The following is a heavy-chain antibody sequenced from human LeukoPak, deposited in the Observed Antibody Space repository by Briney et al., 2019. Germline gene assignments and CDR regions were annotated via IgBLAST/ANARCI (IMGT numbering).Heavy chain of an antibody. Sequence: PSETLSLTCTVSGGSVSSTSYFWSWIRQPPGKGLEWIGYIYYSGNTHYNPSLKSRVTISIDTSKNQFSLRLSSVTAADTAVYYCARGDPSVFDCWGQGTLVTVSS. CDR2: IYYSGNT. CDR1: GGSVSSTSYF. CDR3: ARGDPSVFDC. V-gene: IGHV4-61*01. J-gene: IGHJ4*02.